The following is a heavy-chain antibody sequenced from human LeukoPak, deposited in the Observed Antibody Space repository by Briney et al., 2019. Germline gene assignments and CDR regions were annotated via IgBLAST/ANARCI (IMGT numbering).Heavy chain of an antibody. D-gene: IGHD3-10*01. CDR3: AKDPSLLLWFGEYEN. CDR2: ISGSGGST. Sequence: GGSLRLSCAASGFTFSSYAISWVRQAPGEGLEWVSAISGSGGSTYYADSVKGRFTISRDNSKNTLYLQMNSLRAEDTAVYYCAKDPSLLLWFGEYENWGQGNLVTVSS. V-gene: IGHV3-23*01. J-gene: IGHJ4*02. CDR1: GFTFSSYA.